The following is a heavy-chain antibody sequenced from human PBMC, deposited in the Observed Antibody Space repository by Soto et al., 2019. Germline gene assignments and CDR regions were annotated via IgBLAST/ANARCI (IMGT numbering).Heavy chain of an antibody. D-gene: IGHD4-17*01. V-gene: IGHV1-8*01. J-gene: IGHJ4*02. CDR3: ARTLYGDTVDY. CDR1: GYTFTSYD. CDR2: MNPNSGNT. Sequence: QVQLVHSGAEVKKTGASVKVSCKASGYTFTSYDINWVRQATGQGLEWMGGMNPNSGNTGYAQKFPGRVTMTRNTSICTVYMELSSLRSEATAVYYVARTLYGDTVDYLGQGPLVTV.